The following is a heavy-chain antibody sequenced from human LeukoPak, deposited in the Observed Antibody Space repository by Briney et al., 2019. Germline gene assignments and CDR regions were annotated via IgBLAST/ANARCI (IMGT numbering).Heavy chain of an antibody. CDR1: GFPFSDYE. CDR2: INPSGSTI. D-gene: IGHD5-24*01. V-gene: IGHV3-48*03. CDR3: ADLLGDGYNY. J-gene: IGHJ4*02. Sequence: GGSLLLSCATSGFPFSDYEMNWVRQAPGKGLEWVSYINPSGSTIYYADSVKGRFTISRDNAKNSLYLQMNSLRDEDTATYYCADLLGDGYNYWGQGTLVTVSS.